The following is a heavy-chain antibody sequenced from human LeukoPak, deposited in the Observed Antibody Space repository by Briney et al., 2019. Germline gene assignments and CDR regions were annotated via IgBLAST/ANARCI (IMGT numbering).Heavy chain of an antibody. Sequence: GGSLRLSCAASGFTFSSYWMSWVRQAPGKGLEWAANIKEDGTHKYYVGAVRGRFTISRDNAKNSLYLQMNSLRAEDTAIYYCAREARGTRAAFDVWGQGTMVTVFS. CDR1: GFTFSSYW. V-gene: IGHV3-7*01. J-gene: IGHJ3*01. CDR2: IKEDGTHK. CDR3: AREARGTRAAFDV. D-gene: IGHD2-8*01.